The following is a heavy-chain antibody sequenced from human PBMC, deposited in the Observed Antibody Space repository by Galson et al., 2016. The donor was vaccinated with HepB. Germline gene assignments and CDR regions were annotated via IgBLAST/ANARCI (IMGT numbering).Heavy chain of an antibody. Sequence: PALVKPTQTLTLTCTFSGFSLNTYGMCVSWIRQPPGKALEWLALIDWDDGKYYSTSLRTGLIISKDTSKSQVVLTMTNKDPVDTGTYFCAHEGGYYPLNVFDFWGQGTMVTVSS. CDR3: AHEGGYYPLNVFDF. D-gene: IGHD3-22*01. J-gene: IGHJ3*01. CDR1: GFSLNTYGMC. V-gene: IGHV2-70*12. CDR2: IDWDDGK.